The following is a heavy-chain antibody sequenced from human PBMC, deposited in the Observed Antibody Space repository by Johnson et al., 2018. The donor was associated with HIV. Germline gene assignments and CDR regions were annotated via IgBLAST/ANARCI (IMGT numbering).Heavy chain of an antibody. D-gene: IGHD3-22*01. V-gene: IGHV3-23*04. J-gene: IGHJ3*02. CDR3: AKGTYYYDSSGYNDAFDM. Sequence: VQLVESGGGLIQPGGSLRLSCAASGFTFSSYAMSWVRQGPGQGLEWVSGISGSGGSRHYAASVTGRFTISRDNSKNTLYLQMNSLRAEDTAVYYCAKGTYYYDSSGYNDAFDMWGQGTMVTVSS. CDR1: GFTFSSYA. CDR2: ISGSGGSR.